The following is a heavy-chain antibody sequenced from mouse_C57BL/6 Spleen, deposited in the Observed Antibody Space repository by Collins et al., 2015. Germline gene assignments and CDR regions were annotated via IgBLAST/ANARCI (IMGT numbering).Heavy chain of an antibody. J-gene: IGHJ4*01. CDR2: INPNNGGI. CDR3: ASGYSYDGSYAMDY. CDR1: GYTFTDYY. V-gene: IGHV1-26*01. D-gene: IGHD2-12*01. Sequence: EVQLQQSGPELVKPGASVKISCKASGYTFTDYYMNWVKQSHGKSLEWIGDINPNNGGISYNQKFKGKATLTVDKSSSTAYMELRSLTSEDSAVYYCASGYSYDGSYAMDYWGQGTSVTVST.